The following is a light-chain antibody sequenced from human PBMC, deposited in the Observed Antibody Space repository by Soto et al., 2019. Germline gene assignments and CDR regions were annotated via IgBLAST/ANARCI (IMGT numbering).Light chain of an antibody. Sequence: DLQMTQSPSSLSASVGDRVTITCRASQAIGNDLGWFQQKAGKVPKRLIYAASSLQSGVPSRFSGSGSGTEFTLTISSLQPEDFATYYCLQYSNCPLSFGGGTRVEIK. CDR2: AAS. CDR1: QAIGND. V-gene: IGKV1-17*01. J-gene: IGKJ4*01. CDR3: LQYSNCPLS.